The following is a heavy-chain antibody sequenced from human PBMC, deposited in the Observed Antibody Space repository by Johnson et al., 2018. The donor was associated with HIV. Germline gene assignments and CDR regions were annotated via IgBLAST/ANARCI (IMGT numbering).Heavy chain of an antibody. Sequence: QVQLVESGGGVVQPGGSLRLSCAVSGFTFTSYGMHWVRQAPGKGLEWVALISYDGSNKYYADSVKGRFTISRDNSKNTLYLQMNSLRAEDTAVYYCAKDRILSGYGPGAFDIWGQGTMVTVSS. V-gene: IGHV3-30*19. D-gene: IGHD5-12*01. CDR2: ISYDGSNK. CDR3: AKDRILSGYGPGAFDI. CDR1: GFTFTSYG. J-gene: IGHJ3*02.